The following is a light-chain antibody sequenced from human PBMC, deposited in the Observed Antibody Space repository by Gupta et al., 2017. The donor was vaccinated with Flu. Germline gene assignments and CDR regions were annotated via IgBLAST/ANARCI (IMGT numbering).Light chain of an antibody. CDR2: DDS. J-gene: IGLJ1*01. CDR3: QVWDSRSEHYV. Sequence: SYVLTQPPSLSLASGQTARITCGGDNIESKSVHWYQQRPGQAPVQVVYDDSVRRSGIPDRFSGSNSGNTATLTISRVEAGDEADYYCQVWDSRSEHYVFGTGTKVTVL. CDR1: NIESKS. V-gene: IGLV3-21*02.